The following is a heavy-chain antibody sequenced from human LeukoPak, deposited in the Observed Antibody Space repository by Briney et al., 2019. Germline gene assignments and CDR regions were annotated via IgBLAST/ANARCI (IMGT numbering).Heavy chain of an antibody. J-gene: IGHJ4*02. CDR2: INPSGGST. CDR1: GYTFTSYY. Sequence: ASVKVSCKASGYTFTSYYMLWVRQAPGQGLEWMGIINPSGGSTSYAQKFQGRVTMTRDTSTSTVYMELSSLRSEDTAVYYCASQGGDYVRFDYWGQGTLVTVSS. D-gene: IGHD4-17*01. V-gene: IGHV1-46*01. CDR3: ASQGGDYVRFDY.